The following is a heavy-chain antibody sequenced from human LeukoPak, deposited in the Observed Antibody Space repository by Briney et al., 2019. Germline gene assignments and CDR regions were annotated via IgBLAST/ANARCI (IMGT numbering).Heavy chain of an antibody. V-gene: IGHV1-2*02. D-gene: IGHD3-10*01. Sequence: ASVKVSCKASGYTFTGYYMHWVRQAPGQGLEWMGWINPNSGGTNYAQKFQGRVTMTRDTSISTAYMELSRLRSDDTAVYYCAREWFGEGDAFDIWGQGTMVTVSS. CDR2: INPNSGGT. CDR1: GYTFTGYY. J-gene: IGHJ3*02. CDR3: AREWFGEGDAFDI.